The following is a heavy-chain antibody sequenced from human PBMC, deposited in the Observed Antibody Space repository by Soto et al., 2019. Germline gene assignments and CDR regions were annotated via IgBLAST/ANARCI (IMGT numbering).Heavy chain of an antibody. CDR2: IWYDGSNK. D-gene: IGHD6-13*01. CDR1: GFTFSSYG. CDR3: ASIAAAGTHTFFDY. J-gene: IGHJ4*02. Sequence: GGSLRLSCAASGFTFSSYGMHWVRQAPGKGLEWVAVIWYDGSNKYYADSVKGRSTISRDNSKNTLYLQMNSLRAEDTAVYYCASIAAAGTHTFFDYWGQGTLVTVSS. V-gene: IGHV3-33*01.